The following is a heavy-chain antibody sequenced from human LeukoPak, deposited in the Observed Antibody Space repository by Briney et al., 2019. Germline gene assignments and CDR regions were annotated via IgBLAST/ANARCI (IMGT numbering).Heavy chain of an antibody. D-gene: IGHD4-23*01. CDR2: IYYSGST. CDR1: GGSISSSSYY. J-gene: IGHJ4*02. CDR3: ARDTVVTPLDY. V-gene: IGHV4-39*07. Sequence: SETLSLTCTVSGGSISSSSYYWGWIRQPPGKGLEWIGSIYYSGSTYYNPSLKSRVTISVDTSKNQFSLKLSSVTAADTAVYYCARDTVVTPLDYWGQGTLVTVSS.